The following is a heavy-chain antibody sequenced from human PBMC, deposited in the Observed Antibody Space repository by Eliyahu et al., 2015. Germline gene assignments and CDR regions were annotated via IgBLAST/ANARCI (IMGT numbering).Heavy chain of an antibody. CDR2: IYPGDSDT. D-gene: IGHD3-16*01. CDR1: GYSFXSYW. V-gene: IGHV5-51*01. CDR3: ARRGRDGDRYYFXY. Sequence: EVQLVQSGAEXKXPGXXLKXSCXGSGYSFXSYWIGWVRQMPGKGLEWMGIIYPGDSDTRYSPSFQGQVTISADKSISTAYLQWSSLKASDTAMYYCARRGRDGDRYYFXYWGQGTLVTVSS. J-gene: IGHJ4*02.